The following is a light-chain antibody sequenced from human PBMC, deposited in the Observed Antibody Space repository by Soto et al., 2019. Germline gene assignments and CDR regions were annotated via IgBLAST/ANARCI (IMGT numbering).Light chain of an antibody. Sequence: EIVMTQSPATLSVSPGERATLSCRASQSVSNNLAWYQQKPGQAPRLLIYHASTRATGIPARFSGSGSGTEFTLTDSSLQSKNLAVYYCQQYNKLPLTFGGGTKGEIK. V-gene: IGKV3-15*01. J-gene: IGKJ4*01. CDR3: QQYNKLPLT. CDR1: QSVSNN. CDR2: HAS.